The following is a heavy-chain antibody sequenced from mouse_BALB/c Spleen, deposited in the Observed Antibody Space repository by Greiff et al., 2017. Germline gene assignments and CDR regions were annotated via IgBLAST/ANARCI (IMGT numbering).Heavy chain of an antibody. V-gene: IGHV3-6*02. Sequence: EVQLQQSGPGLVKPSQSLSLTCSVTGYSITSGYYWNWIRQFPGNKLEWMGYISYDGSNNYNPSLKNRISITRDTSKNQFFLKLNSVTTEDTATYYCASYGYDRAFAYWGQGTLVTVSA. J-gene: IGHJ3*01. CDR3: ASYGYDRAFAY. CDR1: GYSITSGYY. CDR2: ISYDGSN. D-gene: IGHD2-2*01.